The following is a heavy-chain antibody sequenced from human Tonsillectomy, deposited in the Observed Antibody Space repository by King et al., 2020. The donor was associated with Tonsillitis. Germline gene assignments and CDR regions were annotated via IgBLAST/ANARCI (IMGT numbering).Heavy chain of an antibody. D-gene: IGHD3-10*01. CDR3: TNVGRRDTLVGGGTSDF. Sequence: VQLVESGGGLVQPGGSLRLSCAASGITFSNYAMSWVRQAPGKGLEWVSGISGSGASTKYADSVKGRFAISRDNSKNNLYLQMNSLRADDTAAYYCTNVGRRDTLVGGGTSDFWGQGTLVTVSS. V-gene: IGHV3-23*04. CDR1: GITFSNYA. J-gene: IGHJ4*02. CDR2: ISGSGAST.